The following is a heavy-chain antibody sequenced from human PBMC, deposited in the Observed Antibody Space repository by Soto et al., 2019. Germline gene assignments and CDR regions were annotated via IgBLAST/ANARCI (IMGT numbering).Heavy chain of an antibody. CDR2: ISSSSSTI. V-gene: IGHV3-48*02. CDR3: ARDSIVVVPAAMPEYYYYGMDV. D-gene: IGHD2-2*01. Sequence: EVQRVEAGGGLVQPGGSLRLSCAASGFTFSSYSRNWVRQAPGKGLEWVSYISSSSSTIYYADSVKGRFTISRDNAKNSLYLQMNILRDEDTAVYYCARDSIVVVPAAMPEYYYYGMDVWGQGTTVTVSS. CDR1: GFTFSSYS. J-gene: IGHJ6*02.